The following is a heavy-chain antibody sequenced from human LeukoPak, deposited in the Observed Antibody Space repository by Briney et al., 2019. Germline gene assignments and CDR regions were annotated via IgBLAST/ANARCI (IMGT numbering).Heavy chain of an antibody. CDR1: GCSISSGSYY. Sequence: PSQTLSLTCTASGCSISSGSYYWRWIRQPAGQGLEWIGRIYTSGSTNYNPSLKSRVTISVDTSKNQFSLKLSSVTAADTAVYYCAREVYDYVWGSYLDYFDYWGQGTLVTVSS. V-gene: IGHV4-61*02. D-gene: IGHD3-16*01. J-gene: IGHJ4*02. CDR3: AREVYDYVWGSYLDYFDY. CDR2: IYTSGST.